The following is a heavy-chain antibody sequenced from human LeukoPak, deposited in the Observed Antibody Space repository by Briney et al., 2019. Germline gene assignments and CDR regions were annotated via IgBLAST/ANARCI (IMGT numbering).Heavy chain of an antibody. CDR2: ISAYNGNT. V-gene: IGHV1-18*01. CDR1: GYTFTSYG. D-gene: IGHD6-19*01. J-gene: IGHJ6*03. Sequence: ASVKVSCKASGYTFTSYGISWVRQAPGQGLEWMGWISAYNGNTNYAQKLQGRVTMTTDTSTSTAYMELRSLRSDDTAVYYCARAKAVAGTGDYYYYMDVWGKGTTVTVSS. CDR3: ARAKAVAGTGDYYYYMDV.